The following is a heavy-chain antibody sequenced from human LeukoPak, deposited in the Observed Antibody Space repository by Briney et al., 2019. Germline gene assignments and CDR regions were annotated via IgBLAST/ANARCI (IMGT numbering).Heavy chain of an antibody. D-gene: IGHD2-21*01. CDR2: IGIRSLTP. CDR1: GFTFSNYA. Sequence: LTGGSLRLSCAASGFTFSNYAMTWVRQAPGRGLEWVSAIGIRSLTPTYARSVKGRFTISRDVSKNTLYLQMNSLRAEDTAIYYCAKDFRCDWWGQGTLVTVSS. CDR3: AKDFRCDW. V-gene: IGHV3-23*01. J-gene: IGHJ4*02.